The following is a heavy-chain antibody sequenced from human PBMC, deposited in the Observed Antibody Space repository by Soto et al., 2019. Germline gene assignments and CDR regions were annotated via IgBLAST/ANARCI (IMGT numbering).Heavy chain of an antibody. CDR3: ARDKITGLFDY. Sequence: SETLSLTCTVSGGSISSYYWSWIRQPPGKGLEWIGYVHDSWGSHYNPSLKSRVAISLDTSKSQFSLKLTSVTATDMAVDYCARDKITGLFDYWGQGTLVTVSS. V-gene: IGHV4-59*12. D-gene: IGHD2-8*02. CDR1: GGSISSYY. J-gene: IGHJ4*02. CDR2: VHDSWGS.